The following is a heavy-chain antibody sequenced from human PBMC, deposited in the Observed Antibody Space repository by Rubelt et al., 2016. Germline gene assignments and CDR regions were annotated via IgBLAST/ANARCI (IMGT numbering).Heavy chain of an antibody. V-gene: IGHV1-18*01. CDR3: ARDSGVVGATTVYYYGRDV. D-gene: IGHD1-26*01. Sequence: QVQLVQSGAEVKKPGASVKVSCKASGYTFTSYGISWVRQAPGQGLEWMGWISAYNGNTNYAQKLQGRVTMTTDTATSTAYMELRGLRSDDTAVYYCARDSGVVGATTVYYYGRDVWGQGTTVTVSS. CDR2: ISAYNGNT. J-gene: IGHJ6*02. CDR1: GYTFTSYG.